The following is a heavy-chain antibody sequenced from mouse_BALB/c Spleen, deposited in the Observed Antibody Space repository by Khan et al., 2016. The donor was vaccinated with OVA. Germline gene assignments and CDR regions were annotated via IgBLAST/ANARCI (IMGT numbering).Heavy chain of an antibody. J-gene: IGHJ3*01. Sequence: EVQLVESGPGLVKPSQFLSLTCTVTGYSITSDYAWNWIRQFPGNKLEWMGYISYSGSTTYNPSLKSRISITRDTSKNQFFLQLNSVTTEDTATYYCARWFTYWGQGTLVTVSA. CDR2: ISYSGST. CDR3: ARWFTY. CDR1: GYSITSDYA. V-gene: IGHV3-2*02.